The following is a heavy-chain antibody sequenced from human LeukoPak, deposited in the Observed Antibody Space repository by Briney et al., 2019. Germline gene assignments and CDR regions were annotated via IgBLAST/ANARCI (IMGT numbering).Heavy chain of an antibody. CDR1: GFTFSTYT. D-gene: IGHD1-26*01. Sequence: TGGSLRLSCAASGFTFSTYTMNWVRQAPGKGLEWVSSISSRSSYIYYADSVKGRFTISRDNAKNSLYLQMNSLRAEGTAVYYCAKDTSGSYEYWGQGTLVTVSS. CDR2: ISSRSSYI. CDR3: AKDTSGSYEY. J-gene: IGHJ4*02. V-gene: IGHV3-21*04.